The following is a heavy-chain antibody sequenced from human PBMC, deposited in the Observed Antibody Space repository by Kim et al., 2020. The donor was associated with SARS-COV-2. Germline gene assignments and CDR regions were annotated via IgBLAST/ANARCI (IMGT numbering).Heavy chain of an antibody. CDR2: INHSGST. CDR3: AVGTGYYYYYGMDV. Sequence: SETLSLTCAVYGGSFSGYYWSWIRQPPGKGLEWIGEINHSGSTNYNPSLKSRVTISVDTSKNQFSLKLSSVTAADTAVYYCAVGTGYYYYYGMDVWGQGTTVTVSS. J-gene: IGHJ6*02. V-gene: IGHV4-34*01. CDR1: GGSFSGYY. D-gene: IGHD6-13*01.